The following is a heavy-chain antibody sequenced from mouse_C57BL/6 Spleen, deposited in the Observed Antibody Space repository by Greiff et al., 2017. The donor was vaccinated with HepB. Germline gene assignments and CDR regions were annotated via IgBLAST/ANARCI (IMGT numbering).Heavy chain of an antibody. CDR2: IDPETGGT. D-gene: IGHD1-1*01. V-gene: IGHV1-15*01. CDR1: GYTFTDYE. J-gene: IGHJ2*01. Sequence: VQLQQSGAELVRPGASVTLSCKASGYTFTDYEMHWVKQTPVHGLEWIGAIDPETGGTAYNQKFKGKAILTADKSSSPAYMELLSLTSEDSAVYYCTITTVVVFDYWGQGTTLTVSS. CDR3: TITTVVVFDY.